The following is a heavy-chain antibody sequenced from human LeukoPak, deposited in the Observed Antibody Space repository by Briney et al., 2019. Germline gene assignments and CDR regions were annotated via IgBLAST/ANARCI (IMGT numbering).Heavy chain of an antibody. Sequence: GGSLRLSCAASGFTFSSYGMHWVRQAPGKGLEWVAFIRYDGSNKYYADSVKGRFTISRDNSKNTLYLQMSSLRAEDTAVYYCAKKRGFYYYGSGSPDAFDIWGQGTMVTVSS. D-gene: IGHD3-10*01. J-gene: IGHJ3*02. V-gene: IGHV3-30*02. CDR3: AKKRGFYYYGSGSPDAFDI. CDR2: IRYDGSNK. CDR1: GFTFSSYG.